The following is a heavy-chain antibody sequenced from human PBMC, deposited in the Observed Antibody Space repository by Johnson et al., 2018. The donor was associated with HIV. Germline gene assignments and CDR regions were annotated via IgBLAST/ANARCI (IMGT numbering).Heavy chain of an antibody. Sequence: QVQLVESGGGVVQPGRSLRLSCAASGFTFSSYAMHWVRQAPGKGLEWVAVISYDGSNKYYVDSVKDRFTISRDNSKNTLYLQVNSMSDEDTAVYYCAREKPGTPRDAFDIWGQGTMVTVSS. CDR2: ISYDGSNK. J-gene: IGHJ3*02. V-gene: IGHV3-30*04. CDR3: AREKPGTPRDAFDI. CDR1: GFTFSSYA.